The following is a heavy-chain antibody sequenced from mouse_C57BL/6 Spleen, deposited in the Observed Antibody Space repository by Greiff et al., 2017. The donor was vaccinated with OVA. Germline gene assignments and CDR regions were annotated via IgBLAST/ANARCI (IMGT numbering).Heavy chain of an antibody. CDR3: ARDYGNPYAMDY. CDR1: GYTFTSYW. V-gene: IGHV1-69*01. J-gene: IGHJ4*01. D-gene: IGHD2-1*01. CDR2: IDPSDSYT. Sequence: QVQLQQPGAELVMPGASVKLSCKASGYTFTSYWMHWVKQRPGQGLEWIGEIDPSDSYTNYNQKFKGKSTLTVDKSSSTAYMQLSSLTSEDSAVYYGARDYGNPYAMDYWGQGTSVTVSS.